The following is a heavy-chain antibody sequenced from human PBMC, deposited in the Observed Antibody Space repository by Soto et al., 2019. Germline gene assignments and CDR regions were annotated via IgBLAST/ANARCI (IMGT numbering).Heavy chain of an antibody. CDR2: ISPYNDDT. D-gene: IGHD3-22*01. V-gene: IGHV1-18*01. CDR3: ARGGYYESSGSRDYHYYGMDV. J-gene: IGHJ6*02. CDR1: GYTFSSYA. Sequence: QAQLVQSGAEVKKPGASVRVSCRASGYTFSSYAISWVRQAPGQGLEWLGWISPYNDDTKYAQKLQGRVFMTTDTPTKTAHLDLRSLRSDDTAVYYCARGGYYESSGSRDYHYYGMDVWGQGTTVTVSS.